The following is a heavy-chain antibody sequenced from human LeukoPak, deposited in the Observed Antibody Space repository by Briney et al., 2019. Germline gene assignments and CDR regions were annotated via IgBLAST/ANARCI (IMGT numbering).Heavy chain of an antibody. Sequence: GASVKVSCEASGYTFTGYYIHWVRQAPGQGLEWMGWINPKSGGTNYARNFQGRVTMTSDTSISTAYMELSGLRFDDRAVYYCVRDMIAAAGTGAWGQGTLVTVSS. CDR3: VRDMIAAAGTGA. V-gene: IGHV1-2*02. J-gene: IGHJ5*02. D-gene: IGHD6-13*01. CDR2: INPKSGGT. CDR1: GYTFTGYY.